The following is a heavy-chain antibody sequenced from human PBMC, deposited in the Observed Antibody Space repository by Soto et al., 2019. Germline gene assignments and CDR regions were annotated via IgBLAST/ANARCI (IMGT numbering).Heavy chain of an antibody. CDR3: AKGGYNYGFLFDC. V-gene: IGHV3-23*05. D-gene: IGHD5-18*01. J-gene: IGHJ4*02. CDR1: VFTFSTYA. CDR2: IDNSGGIT. Sequence: GSLRLSCADSVFTFSTYAMSWVRQAPGKGLEWVSTIDNSGGITYYADSVKGRFTISRDNSKNTLYLQMNSLRAEDTAVYYCAKGGYNYGFLFDCWGQGTLVTVSS.